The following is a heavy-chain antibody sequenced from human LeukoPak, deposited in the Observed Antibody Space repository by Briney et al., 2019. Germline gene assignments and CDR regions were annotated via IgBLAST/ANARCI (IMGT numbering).Heavy chain of an antibody. J-gene: IGHJ4*02. CDR2: ISYDGSNK. CDR3: ARDVGSGSPDY. V-gene: IGHV3-30*14. CDR1: GFTFSSYA. Sequence: GRSLRLSCAASGFTFSSYAMHWVRQAPGKGLEWVAVISYDGSNKYYADSVKGRFTISRDNSKNTLYLQMNSLRAEDTAVYYCARDVGSGSPDYWGQGTLVTVSS. D-gene: IGHD3-10*01.